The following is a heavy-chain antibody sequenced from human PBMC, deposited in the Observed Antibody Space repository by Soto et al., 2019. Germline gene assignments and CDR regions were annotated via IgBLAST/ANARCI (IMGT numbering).Heavy chain of an antibody. CDR2: IYHSGST. D-gene: IGHD1-1*01. Sequence: SETLSLTCAVSGGSISSGGYSWSWIRLPPGKGLEWIGYIYHSGSTYYNSSLKSRVTISVDRSKNQFSLKLSSVTAADTAVYYCARVTTPWGQGTLVT. CDR1: GGSISSGGYS. CDR3: ARVTTP. J-gene: IGHJ5*02. V-gene: IGHV4-30-2*01.